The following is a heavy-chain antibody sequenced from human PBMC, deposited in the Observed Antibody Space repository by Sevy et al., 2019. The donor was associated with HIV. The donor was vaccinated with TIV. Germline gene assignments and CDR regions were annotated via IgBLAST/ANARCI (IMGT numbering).Heavy chain of an antibody. J-gene: IGHJ1*01. CDR3: APLNLRGLETGGSFEI. D-gene: IGHD3-10*01. CDR1: GYTLTVFS. V-gene: IGHV1-24*01. CDR2: FDPKEGEP. Sequence: ASVKVSCKVSGYTLTVFSMHWVRQAPGKGPEWMGGFDPKEGEPIYAQRFQGRVIMTEDTSTDTAYMELSGLRSEDTAIYYCAPLNLRGLETGGSFEIWGQGTPVTVSS.